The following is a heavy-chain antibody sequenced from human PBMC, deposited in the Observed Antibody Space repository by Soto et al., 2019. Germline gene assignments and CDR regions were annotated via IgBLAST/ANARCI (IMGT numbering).Heavy chain of an antibody. Sequence: SETLSLTCAVYGGSFSGYYWSWIRQPPGKGLEWIGEINHSGSTNYNPSLKSRVTISADTSKNQFSLKLSSVTAADTAVYYCATVRGYSYGYGWFDPWGQGTLVTVSS. CDR3: ATVRGYSYGYGWFDP. V-gene: IGHV4-34*01. D-gene: IGHD5-18*01. CDR2: INHSGST. CDR1: GGSFSGYY. J-gene: IGHJ5*02.